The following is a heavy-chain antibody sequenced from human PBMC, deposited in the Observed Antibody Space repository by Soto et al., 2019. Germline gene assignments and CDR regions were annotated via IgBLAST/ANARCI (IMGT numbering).Heavy chain of an antibody. CDR2: IYYSGST. Sequence: QVQLQESGPGLVKPSETLSLTCTVSGGSISSYYWSWIRQPPGKGLEWIGYIYYSGSTNYNPSLKSRVTILVDTSKNQFSLKLSSVTAADTAVYYCARIKLDSLYCSGGSCYGYYFDFWGQGTLVTVSS. J-gene: IGHJ4*02. CDR3: ARIKLDSLYCSGGSCYGYYFDF. CDR1: GGSISSYY. D-gene: IGHD2-15*01. V-gene: IGHV4-59*01.